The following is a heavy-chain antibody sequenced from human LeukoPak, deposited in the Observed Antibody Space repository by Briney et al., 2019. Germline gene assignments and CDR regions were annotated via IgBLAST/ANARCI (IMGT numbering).Heavy chain of an antibody. CDR3: ARATRYPAGYYYYMDV. J-gene: IGHJ6*03. CDR1: GGSISSSSYY. V-gene: IGHV4-39*01. CDR2: IYYSGGT. Sequence: PSETLSLTCTVSGGSISSSSYYWGWIRQPPGKGLEWIGSIYYSGGTYYNPSLKSRVTISVDTSKNQFSLKLSSVTAADTAVYYCARATRYPAGYYYYMDVWGKGTTVTISS. D-gene: IGHD6-6*01.